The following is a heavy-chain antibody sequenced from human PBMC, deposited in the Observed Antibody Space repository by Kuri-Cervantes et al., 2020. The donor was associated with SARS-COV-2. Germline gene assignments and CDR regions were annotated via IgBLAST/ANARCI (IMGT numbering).Heavy chain of an antibody. CDR1: GFTVSTNY. D-gene: IGHD4-23*01. Sequence: GGSLRLSCAASGFTVSTNYMSWVRQAPGKGLEWVSLIYSSGNTHYADSVKGRFTISRDNSKNMLYLQMHSLRVEDTAVYYCAKARPSGGYWGQGTLVTVSS. CDR3: AKARPSGGY. V-gene: IGHV3-53*01. CDR2: IYSSGNT. J-gene: IGHJ4*02.